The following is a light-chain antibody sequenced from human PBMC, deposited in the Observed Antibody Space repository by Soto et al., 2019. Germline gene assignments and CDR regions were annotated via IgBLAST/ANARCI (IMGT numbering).Light chain of an antibody. CDR1: QSVSSY. Sequence: EIVLTQSPATLSLSPGERATLSCRASQSVSSYLAWYQQKPGQAPRLPIYDASNRATGIPDRFSGSGSGTDFTLTISRLEPEDFAVYYCQQYGRSPWTFGQGTKVDIK. V-gene: IGKV3-20*01. CDR2: DAS. CDR3: QQYGRSPWT. J-gene: IGKJ1*01.